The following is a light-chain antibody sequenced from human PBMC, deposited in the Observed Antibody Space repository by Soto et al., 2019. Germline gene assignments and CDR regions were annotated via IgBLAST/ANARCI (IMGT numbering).Light chain of an antibody. J-gene: IGLJ1*01. Sequence: QSVLTQPASVSGSPGQSITISCTGTSSDVGGYNYVSWYQQHPGKAPKLMIYEVSSRPSGVSNRFSGSKSANTASLTISGLQAEDEADYYCSSYTISSTYVFGTGTKVTVL. CDR3: SSYTISSTYV. CDR2: EVS. CDR1: SSDVGGYNY. V-gene: IGLV2-14*01.